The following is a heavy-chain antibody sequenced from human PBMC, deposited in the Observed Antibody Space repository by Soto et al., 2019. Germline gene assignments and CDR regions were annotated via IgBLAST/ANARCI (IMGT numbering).Heavy chain of an antibody. CDR1: GFTFSSYG. CDR3: ARDRSYSWSVPHY. J-gene: IGHJ4*02. Sequence: QVQLVESGGGVVQPGRSLRLSCAASGFTFSSYGMHWVRQAPGKGLEWVAVISYDGSNKYYADSVKGRFTFSRDNSKNTLDLQMDRLRAEGTDVYYCARDRSYSWSVPHYWGQGNLVTVPS. CDR2: ISYDGSNK. V-gene: IGHV3-30*03. D-gene: IGHD1-20*01.